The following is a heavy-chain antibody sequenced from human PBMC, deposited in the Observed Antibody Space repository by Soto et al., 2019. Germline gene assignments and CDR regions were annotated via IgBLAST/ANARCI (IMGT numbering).Heavy chain of an antibody. CDR1: GASVTSGSYQ. CDR2: VYYTGST. V-gene: IGHV4-61*01. D-gene: IGHD3-3*01. CDR3: AREMMWDFWSGNYRTSD. J-gene: IGHJ4*02. Sequence: QVHLQESGPGLVKPSETLSLTCTVSGASVTSGSYQWSWIRQPPGKRLEWIGYVYYTGSTNYNPSLKSRVTISLDTSKNQFSLRLNSVTAADTAMYYCAREMMWDFWSGNYRTSDWGQGTLVTVSS.